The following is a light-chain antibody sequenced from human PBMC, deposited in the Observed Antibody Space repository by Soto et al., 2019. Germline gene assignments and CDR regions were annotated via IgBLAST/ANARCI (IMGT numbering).Light chain of an antibody. CDR1: SSDVGSYNL. Sequence: QSALTQPASVSGSPGQSITISCTGNSSDVGSYNLVSWYQQHPGKAPKLMIYEGSKRPSGVSNRFSGSKSGNTASLTISGLQAEDEADYYCCSYAGSSTPVFGGGTKLTVL. V-gene: IGLV2-23*01. CDR2: EGS. CDR3: CSYAGSSTPV. J-gene: IGLJ2*01.